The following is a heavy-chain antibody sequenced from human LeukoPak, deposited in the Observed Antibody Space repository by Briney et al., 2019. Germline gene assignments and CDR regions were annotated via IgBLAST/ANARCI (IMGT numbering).Heavy chain of an antibody. CDR2: INHSGST. Sequence: PSETLSLTCAVYGGSFSGYYWSWIRQPPGKGLEWIGEINHSGSTNCNPSLKSRVTISVDTSKNQFSLKLSSVTAADTAVYYCARGVGIPYYYMDVWGKGTTVTVSS. CDR3: ARGVGIPYYYMDV. J-gene: IGHJ6*03. D-gene: IGHD2-21*01. V-gene: IGHV4-34*01. CDR1: GGSFSGYY.